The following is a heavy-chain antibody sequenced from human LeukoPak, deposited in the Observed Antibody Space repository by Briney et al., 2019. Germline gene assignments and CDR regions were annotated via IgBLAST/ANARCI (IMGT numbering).Heavy chain of an antibody. V-gene: IGHV3-23*01. D-gene: IGHD1-14*01. CDR3: VKGGWGTVLDY. CDR2: VSGSGDNT. Sequence: RPGGSLRLSCVASGFTFSNYAMVWVRQAPGKGLEWVSTVSGSGDNTYYADSVKGRFTISRDNSKNTLFLQMNSLRVDDTAVYYCVKGGWGTVLDYWGQGTLVTVSS. CDR1: GFTFSNYA. J-gene: IGHJ4*02.